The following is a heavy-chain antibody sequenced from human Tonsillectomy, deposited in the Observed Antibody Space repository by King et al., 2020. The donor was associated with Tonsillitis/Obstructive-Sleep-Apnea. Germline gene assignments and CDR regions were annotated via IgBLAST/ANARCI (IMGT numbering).Heavy chain of an antibody. D-gene: IGHD3-10*01. CDR1: GFTFDEYA. V-gene: IGHV3-9*01. Sequence: VQLVESGGGLVQPGRSLRLSCAASGFTFDEYAMHWVRQAPGQGLEWVSGISRNSGSTGYADSVKGRFTISRDNAKNSLYLQMNSLRPEDTALYYCAKHIPDDYGTGTHYFDYWGQGARDTVSS. J-gene: IGHJ4*02. CDR2: ISRNSGST. CDR3: AKHIPDDYGTGTHYFDY.